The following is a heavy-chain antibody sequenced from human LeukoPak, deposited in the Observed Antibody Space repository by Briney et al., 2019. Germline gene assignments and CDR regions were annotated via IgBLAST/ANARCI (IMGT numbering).Heavy chain of an antibody. CDR2: ISYDGSNK. D-gene: IGHD1-1*01. Sequence: PGRSLRLSCAASGFTFSNYAMHWVRQAPGKGLEWVAVISYDGSNKYYADSVKGRFTISRDNSKNTLYLQMNSLRAEDTAVYYCAREWVTTGYYYGMDVWGQGTTVTVSS. CDR1: GFTFSNYA. J-gene: IGHJ6*02. V-gene: IGHV3-30-3*01. CDR3: AREWVTTGYYYGMDV.